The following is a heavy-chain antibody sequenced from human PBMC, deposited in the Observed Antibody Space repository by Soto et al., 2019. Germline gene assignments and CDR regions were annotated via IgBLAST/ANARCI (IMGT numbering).Heavy chain of an antibody. J-gene: IGHJ3*02. D-gene: IGHD3-9*01. CDR3: ARQLPPYDILTDNAFDI. V-gene: IGHV4-39*01. CDR1: GGSISSSSYY. Sequence: SETLSLTCTVSGGSISSSSYYWGWIRQPPGKGLEWIGSIYYSGSTYYNPSLKSRVTISVDTSKNQFSLKLSSVTAADTAVYYCARQLPPYDILTDNAFDIWGQGTMVTVSS. CDR2: IYYSGST.